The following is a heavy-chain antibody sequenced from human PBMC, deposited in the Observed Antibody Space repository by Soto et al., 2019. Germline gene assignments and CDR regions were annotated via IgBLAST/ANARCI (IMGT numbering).Heavy chain of an antibody. V-gene: IGHV3-30-3*01. CDR1: GFTFSSYA. Sequence: PGGSLRLSCAASGFTFSSYAMHWVRQAPGKGLEWVAVISYDGSNKYYADSVKGRFTISRDNSKNTLYLQMNSLRAEDTAVYYCARDRIPRGPYSSSWFDAFDIWGQGTMVTVSS. J-gene: IGHJ3*02. CDR3: ARDRIPRGPYSSSWFDAFDI. D-gene: IGHD6-13*01. CDR2: ISYDGSNK.